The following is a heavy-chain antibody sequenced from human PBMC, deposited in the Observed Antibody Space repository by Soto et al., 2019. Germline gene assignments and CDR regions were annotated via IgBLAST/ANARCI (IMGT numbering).Heavy chain of an antibody. CDR2: INPNSGGA. Sequence: ASVKVSCKASGYTFTGYYMHWVRQAPGQGLERMGWINPNSGGANYAQKFQGWVTMTRDTSISTAYMELSRLRSDDTAVYYCAREPYCSSTSCSDAFDIWGQGTMVTVSS. V-gene: IGHV1-2*04. D-gene: IGHD2-2*01. CDR1: GYTFTGYY. J-gene: IGHJ3*02. CDR3: AREPYCSSTSCSDAFDI.